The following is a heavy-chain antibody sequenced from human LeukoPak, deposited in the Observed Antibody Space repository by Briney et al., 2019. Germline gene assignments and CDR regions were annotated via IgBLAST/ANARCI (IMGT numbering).Heavy chain of an antibody. CDR1: GFTFSSYA. Sequence: TGGSLRLSCAASGFTFSSYAMHWVRQAPGKGLEWVAVISYDGSNKYYADSVKGRFTISRDNSKNTLYLQMNSLRAEDTAVYYCAREKGIGIAAAGTHGWFDPWGQGTLVTVSS. J-gene: IGHJ5*02. D-gene: IGHD6-13*01. CDR2: ISYDGSNK. CDR3: AREKGIGIAAAGTHGWFDP. V-gene: IGHV3-30*04.